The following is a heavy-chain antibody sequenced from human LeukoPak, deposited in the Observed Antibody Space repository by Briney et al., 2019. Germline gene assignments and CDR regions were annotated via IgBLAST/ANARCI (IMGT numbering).Heavy chain of an antibody. V-gene: IGHV3-13*01. CDR2: IGTAGDT. Sequence: GGSLRLSCAASGFTFSSYDMHWVRQATGKGLEWVSAIGTAGDTYYPGSVKGRFTISRENAKNSLYLQMNSLRAGDTAVYYCARVGIAAAGYGMDVWGQGTTVTVSS. D-gene: IGHD6-13*01. CDR3: ARVGIAAAGYGMDV. J-gene: IGHJ6*02. CDR1: GFTFSSYD.